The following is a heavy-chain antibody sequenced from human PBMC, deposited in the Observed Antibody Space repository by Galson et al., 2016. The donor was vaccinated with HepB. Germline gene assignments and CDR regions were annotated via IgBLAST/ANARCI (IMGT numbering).Heavy chain of an antibody. V-gene: IGHV3-9*01. Sequence: SLRLSCAASGFIIGDYAMSWVRQSPGKGLEWVSGLTWNGGIIGYADSVKGRFTISRDNARNFLFLQMNNLRSEDTALYYCAKGIGSGWSNYWGPGTLVSVSS. D-gene: IGHD6-19*01. J-gene: IGHJ4*02. CDR1: GFIIGDYA. CDR3: AKGIGSGWSNY. CDR2: LTWNGGII.